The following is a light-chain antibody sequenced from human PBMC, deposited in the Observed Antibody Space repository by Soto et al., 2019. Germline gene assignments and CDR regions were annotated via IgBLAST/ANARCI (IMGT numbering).Light chain of an antibody. CDR1: SSNIGAGYD. CDR3: QSSDSSLSGWDVV. V-gene: IGLV1-40*01. CDR2: GNS. J-gene: IGLJ2*01. Sequence: QSVLTQPPSVSGAPGQRVTISCTGSSSNIGAGYDVHWYQQLPGTAPKLLIYGNSNRPSGVPDRFSGSKSGTSASLAITGLQAADEADYYCQSSDSSLSGWDVVFGGGTKLTVL.